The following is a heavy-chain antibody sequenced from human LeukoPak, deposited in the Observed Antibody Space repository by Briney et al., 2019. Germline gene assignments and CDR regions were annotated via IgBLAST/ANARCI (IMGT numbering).Heavy chain of an antibody. V-gene: IGHV4-39*07. J-gene: IGHJ3*02. CDR2: MYYSGST. Sequence: SETLSLTCTVSGGSISSSSYYWGWIRQPPGKGLEWIGSMYYSGSTYYNPSLKSRVTISVDTSKNQLSLKLNSVTAADTAVYFCARGDYGDYHDAFDIWGQGTMVTVSS. CDR1: GGSISSSSYY. D-gene: IGHD4-17*01. CDR3: ARGDYGDYHDAFDI.